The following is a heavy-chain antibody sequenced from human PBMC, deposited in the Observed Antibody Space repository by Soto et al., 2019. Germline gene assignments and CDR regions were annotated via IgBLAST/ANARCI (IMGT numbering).Heavy chain of an antibody. CDR3: ARLVITGEFDY. CDR1: GYNFADYH. CDR2: INPESGDT. J-gene: IGHJ4*02. Sequence: GASVKVSCKASGYNFADYHIHWVRQAPGQGFEWMGWINPESGDTKCAQNFQGWVTMTTDTSSSTAYLGLRRLLSDDTAVYFCARLVITGEFDYWGQGTLVTVSS. V-gene: IGHV1-2*04. D-gene: IGHD3-22*01.